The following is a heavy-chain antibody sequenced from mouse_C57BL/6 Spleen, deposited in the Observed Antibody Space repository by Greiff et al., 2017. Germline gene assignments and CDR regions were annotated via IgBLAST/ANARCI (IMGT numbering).Heavy chain of an antibody. D-gene: IGHD3-2*02. CDR1: GYSITSGYY. CDR2: ISYDGSN. V-gene: IGHV3-6*01. Sequence: EVKVEESGPGLVKPSQSLSLTCSVTGYSITSGYYWNWIRQFPGNKLEWMGYISYDGSNNYNPSLKNRISITRDTSKNQFFLKLNSVTTEDTATYYCAREEAGPFDYWGQGTTLTVSS. CDR3: AREEAGPFDY. J-gene: IGHJ2*01.